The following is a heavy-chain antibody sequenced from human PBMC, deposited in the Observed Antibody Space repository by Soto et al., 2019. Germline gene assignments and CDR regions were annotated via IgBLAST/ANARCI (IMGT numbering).Heavy chain of an antibody. CDR1: GGSISSGGYY. CDR3: ARDIYDSSGYYHNWFDT. J-gene: IGHJ5*02. D-gene: IGHD3-22*01. V-gene: IGHV4-31*03. Sequence: SETLSLTCTVSGGSISSGGYYWSWIRQHPGKGLEWIGYIYYSGSTYYNPSLKSRVTISVDTSKNQFSLKLSSVTAADTAVYYCARDIYDSSGYYHNWFDTWGQGTLVTVSS. CDR2: IYYSGST.